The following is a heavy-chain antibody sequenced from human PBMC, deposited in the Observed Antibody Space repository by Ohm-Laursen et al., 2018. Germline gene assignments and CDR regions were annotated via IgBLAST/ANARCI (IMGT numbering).Heavy chain of an antibody. Sequence: SLRLSCAASGFTFSSYGMNWVRKAPGKGLEWVSTISSSGGHTYYADSVTGRVSISRDNSKNTVSLQMDRLRDDDTAVYYCAKLGDDSAYGGYWGQGTLVTVSS. J-gene: IGHJ4*02. D-gene: IGHD5-12*01. CDR3: AKLGDDSAYGGY. V-gene: IGHV3-23*01. CDR2: ISSSGGHT. CDR1: GFTFSSYG.